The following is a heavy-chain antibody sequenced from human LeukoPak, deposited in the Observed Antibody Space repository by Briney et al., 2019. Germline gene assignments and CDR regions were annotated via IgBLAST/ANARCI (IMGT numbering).Heavy chain of an antibody. D-gene: IGHD3-9*01. Sequence: ASVKVSCKVSGYTLTELSMHWVRQAPGQGLEWMGWINPSSGGTFYAQTFQGRVTMTRDTSISTAYMELSTLSSDDTAVYYCARGRQEILTGYYTDWGQGTLVTVSS. CDR3: ARGRQEILTGYYTD. V-gene: IGHV1-2*02. CDR2: INPSSGGT. CDR1: GYTLTELS. J-gene: IGHJ4*02.